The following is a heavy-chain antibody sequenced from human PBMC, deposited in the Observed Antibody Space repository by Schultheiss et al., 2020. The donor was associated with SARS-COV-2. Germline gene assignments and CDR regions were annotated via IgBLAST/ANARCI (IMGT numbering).Heavy chain of an antibody. CDR2: IIPVLNTP. D-gene: IGHD3-16*01. CDR1: GGTFSSSA. CDR3: ARTGQCRGDRCHYGMDV. Sequence: SVKVSCKASGGTFSSSAISWVRQAPGQGLEWMGGIIPVLNTPSYAQKFQARVAITADESTSTAYRERRSLTAGDTAVDDGARTGQCRGDRCHYGMDVWGQGTAVTVS. J-gene: IGHJ6*02. V-gene: IGHV1-69*13.